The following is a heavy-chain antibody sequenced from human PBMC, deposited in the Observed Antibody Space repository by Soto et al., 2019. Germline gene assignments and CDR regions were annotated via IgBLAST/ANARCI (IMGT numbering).Heavy chain of an antibody. J-gene: IGHJ4*02. CDR3: VWSPLAYKYVFT. CDR1: GYIFTSYD. V-gene: IGHV1-8*01. D-gene: IGHD3-10*02. CDR2: MNPNSGNT. Sequence: GASVKVSCKASGYIFTSYDITWVRQATGQGLEWMGWMNPNSGNTGYALKFQGRVTMTRNTSISTAYMELSSLRSEDTAVYYCVWSPLAYKYVFTWGQGTVVTVSS.